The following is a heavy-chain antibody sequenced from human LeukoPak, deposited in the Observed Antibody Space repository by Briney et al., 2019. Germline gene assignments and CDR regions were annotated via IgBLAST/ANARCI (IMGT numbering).Heavy chain of an antibody. CDR2: ISSSSSTI. CDR3: ARDRGTVVTLYWYFDL. CDR1: GFTFSSYS. J-gene: IGHJ2*01. V-gene: IGHV3-48*04. D-gene: IGHD4-23*01. Sequence: GGSLRLSCAASGFTFSSYSMNWVRQAPGKGLEWVSYISSSSSTIYYAGSVKGRFTISRDNAKNSLYLQMNSLRAEDTAVYYCARDRGTVVTLYWYFDLWGRGTLVTVSS.